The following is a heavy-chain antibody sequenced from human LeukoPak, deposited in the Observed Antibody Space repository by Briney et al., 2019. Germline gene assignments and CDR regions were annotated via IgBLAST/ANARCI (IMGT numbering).Heavy chain of an antibody. CDR1: GFTFSSYW. V-gene: IGHV3-74*01. CDR2: IYSDGNTT. CDR3: ARDGYGSGGGGIGMDV. J-gene: IGHJ6*04. D-gene: IGHD6-19*01. Sequence: QPGGSLRLSCAASGFTFSSYWMHWVRQAPGKGLVWVSRIYSDGNTTNYADSVKGRFTISRDNAKNTLYLQMNSLRAEDTSLYYCARDGYGSGGGGIGMDVWGKGTTVTVSS.